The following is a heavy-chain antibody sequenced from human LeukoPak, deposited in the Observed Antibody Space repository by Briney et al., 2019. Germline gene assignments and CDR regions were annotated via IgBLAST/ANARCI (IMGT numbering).Heavy chain of an antibody. J-gene: IGHJ4*02. CDR3: ARHASGGWRQGFDY. D-gene: IGHD6-19*01. CDR2: IYYSGST. V-gene: IGHV4-59*08. CDR1: GVSISSYY. Sequence: SETLSLTCTVSGVSISSYYWSWIRQPPGKGLEWIGYIYYSGSTIYNPSLKSRVTISVDTSKNQFSLSLRSVTAADTAVYYCARHASGGWRQGFDYWGQGTLVTVSS.